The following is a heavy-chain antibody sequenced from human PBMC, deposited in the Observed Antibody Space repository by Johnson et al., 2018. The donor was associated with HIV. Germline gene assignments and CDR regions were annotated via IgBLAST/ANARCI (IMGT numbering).Heavy chain of an antibody. CDR1: GFTFSSYG. CDR2: ISYDGIKT. D-gene: IGHD3-9*01. V-gene: IGHV3-30*03. Sequence: VQLVESGGGVVQPGRSLRLSCAASGFTFSSYGIYWVRQAPGKGLEWVTVISYDGIKTYYVDSVKARFTISRDDARNTLYLQMNSLRVEDTALYYCARDGDDGDEADDTKGAFDIWGQGTMVTVSS. CDR3: ARDGDDGDEADDTKGAFDI. J-gene: IGHJ3*02.